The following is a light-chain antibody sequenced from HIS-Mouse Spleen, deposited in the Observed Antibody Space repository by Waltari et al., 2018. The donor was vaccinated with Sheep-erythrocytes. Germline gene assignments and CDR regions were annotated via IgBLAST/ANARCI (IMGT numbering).Light chain of an antibody. CDR2: DVS. CDR3: CSYAGSYTFVV. J-gene: IGLJ2*01. CDR1: SSDVGCYNY. V-gene: IGLV2-11*01. Sequence: QSALTQPRSVSGSPGQSVTISCTGTSSDVGCYNYVSWYQQHPGKAPKLMIYDVSKRPTGVPAPCPGSKAANTASLTISGLQAEDAADYYCCSYAGSYTFVVFGGGTKLTVL.